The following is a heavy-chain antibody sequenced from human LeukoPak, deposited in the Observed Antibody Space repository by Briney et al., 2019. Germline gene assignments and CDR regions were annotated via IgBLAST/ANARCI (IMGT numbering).Heavy chain of an antibody. D-gene: IGHD6-13*01. CDR1: GYTFTSYD. V-gene: IGHV1-8*01. Sequence: GASVKVSCKASGYTFTSYDINWVRQATGQGLEWMGWMNPNSGNTGYAQKFQGRVTMTRNTSTSTAYMELSSLRSEDTAVYYCARGRRIAAAGTFPYWGQGTLVTVSS. CDR2: MNPNSGNT. J-gene: IGHJ4*02. CDR3: ARGRRIAAAGTFPY.